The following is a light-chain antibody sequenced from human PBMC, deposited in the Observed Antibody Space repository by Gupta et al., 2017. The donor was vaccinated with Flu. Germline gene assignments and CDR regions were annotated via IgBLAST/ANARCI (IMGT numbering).Light chain of an antibody. CDR3: QSADNSGTYVV. V-gene: IGLV3-25*03. CDR1: TLSTQY. CDR2: KDT. J-gene: IGLJ3*02. Sequence: SSELTQPPSVSVSPGQTATITCSGDTLSTQYTYWYQQTPGQAPVLVIFKDTERPSGIPERFYASNSGTTVTLTIRGVQAEDEAAYYCQSADNSGTYVVFGGGTKLTV.